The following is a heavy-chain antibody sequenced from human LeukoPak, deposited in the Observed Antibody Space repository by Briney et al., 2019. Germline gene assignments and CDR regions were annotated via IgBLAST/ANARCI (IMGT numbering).Heavy chain of an antibody. J-gene: IGHJ4*02. D-gene: IGHD3-22*01. CDR2: ISSSSSTI. Sequence: GGSLRLSCAASGFTFSRYSLNWVRQAPGKGLEWVSYISSSSSTIYYADSVKGRFTISRDNAKNSLYLQMNSLRAGDTAVYYCASSATTYYYDSSGTFDYWGQGTLVTVSS. CDR1: GFTFSRYS. CDR3: ASSATTYYYDSSGTFDY. V-gene: IGHV3-48*01.